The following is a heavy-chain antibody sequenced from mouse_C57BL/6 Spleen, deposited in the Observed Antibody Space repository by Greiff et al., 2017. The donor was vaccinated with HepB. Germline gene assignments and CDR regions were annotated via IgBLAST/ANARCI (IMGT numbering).Heavy chain of an antibody. CDR3: ARSYSDYCDY. J-gene: IGHJ2*01. V-gene: IGHV1-19*01. CDR1: GYTFTDYY. Sequence: EVQLQQSGPVLVKPGASVKMSCKASGYTFTDYYMNWVKQSHGKGLEWIGVINPYDGGTSYNQKFKGKATLTVDKSSSTAYMELNSLTSEDSAVYYCARSYSDYCDYWGQGTTLTVSS. CDR2: INPYDGGT. D-gene: IGHD2-12*01.